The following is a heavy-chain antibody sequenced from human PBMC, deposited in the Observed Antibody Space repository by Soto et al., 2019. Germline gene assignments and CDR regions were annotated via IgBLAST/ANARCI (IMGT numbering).Heavy chain of an antibody. J-gene: IGHJ5*02. CDR1: GFIFSNYA. CDR2: ISDSGNYI. Sequence: EVQLLESGGGLVQPGGSLRLSCAASGFIFSNYAMSWVRQAPGKGPEWVSSISDSGNYIEYADSVEARFTISRDNSKNTLYLQMNSVRAEDTARYYCAKDPQTWGSIWFDPWGQGTQVTVSS. CDR3: AKDPQTWGSIWFDP. D-gene: IGHD7-27*01. V-gene: IGHV3-23*01.